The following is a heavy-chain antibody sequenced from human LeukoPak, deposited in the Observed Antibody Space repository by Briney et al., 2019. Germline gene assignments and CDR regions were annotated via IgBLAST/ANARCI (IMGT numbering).Heavy chain of an antibody. Sequence: GGSLRLSCAASGFTFSIYAMSWVRQAPGKGLEWVSAISGSGGSTFYTDSVKGRFTVSRDNSKNTLYLQMNSPRAEDTAVYYCAGGGAVAAYSQNGYWGQGTLVTVSS. D-gene: IGHD6-19*01. CDR2: ISGSGGST. CDR3: AGGGAVAAYSQNGY. V-gene: IGHV3-23*01. CDR1: GFTFSIYA. J-gene: IGHJ4*02.